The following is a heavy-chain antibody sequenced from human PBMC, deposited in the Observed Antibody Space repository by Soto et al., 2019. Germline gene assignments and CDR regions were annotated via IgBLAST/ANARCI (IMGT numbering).Heavy chain of an antibody. CDR1: GFTFSRYG. CDR3: VREESDNDGNGFDP. V-gene: IGHV3-33*01. Sequence: QVQLVESGGGVVQPGRSLKLSCAASGFTFSRYGMHWVRQAPGKGLEWVAVIFYDGSRKEYAASLKGRFTISRDNSKNTFYLQMNSLRAEDTAMYYCVREESDNDGNGFDPWGQGTLVTVSS. J-gene: IGHJ5*02. D-gene: IGHD5-12*01. CDR2: IFYDGSRK.